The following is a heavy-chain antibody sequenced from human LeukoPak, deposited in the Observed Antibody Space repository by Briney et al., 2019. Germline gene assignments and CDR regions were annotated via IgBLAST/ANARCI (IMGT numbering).Heavy chain of an antibody. CDR1: GFTFGDYA. Sequence: AGRSLRLSCTASGFTFGDYAMSWVRQTPGKGLEWVGFIRSKAYGGTTEYAASVKGRFTISRDDSKSIAYLQMNSLKTEDTAVYYCTRVLGCISSPLTIDYWGQGTLVTVSS. J-gene: IGHJ4*02. CDR3: TRVLGCISSPLTIDY. V-gene: IGHV3-49*04. D-gene: IGHD6-13*01. CDR2: IRSKAYGGTT.